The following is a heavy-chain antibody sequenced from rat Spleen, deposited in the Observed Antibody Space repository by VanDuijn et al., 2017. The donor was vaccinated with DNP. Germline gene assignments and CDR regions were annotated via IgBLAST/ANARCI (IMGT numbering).Heavy chain of an antibody. CDR3: ARHVLPLRVWDY. D-gene: IGHD1-4*01. V-gene: IGHV5-22*01. Sequence: EVQLVESGGGLVLPGRSLKLSCVASGFTFSDYYMAWVRQAPTKGLEWVAYISYDGRSNYRGDSVKGRFTISRDNAKSTLYLQMNSLRSEDMATYYCARHVLPLRVWDYWGQGVMVTVSS. J-gene: IGHJ2*01. CDR1: GFTFSDYY. CDR2: ISYDGRSN.